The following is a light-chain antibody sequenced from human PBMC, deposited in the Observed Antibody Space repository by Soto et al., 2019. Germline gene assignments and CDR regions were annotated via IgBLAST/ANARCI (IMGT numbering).Light chain of an antibody. J-gene: IGKJ4*01. Sequence: DIQMTQSPSSLSASVGDRVTSGCLASQNLNTYLAWFQQKPGKAPKSLIYAATNLQGGVPSRFSGTGSGTEFSLTISSLQPEDVATDYCQQYERYPPSFGGGTKL. V-gene: IGKV1-16*01. CDR1: QNLNTY. CDR2: AAT. CDR3: QQYERYPPS.